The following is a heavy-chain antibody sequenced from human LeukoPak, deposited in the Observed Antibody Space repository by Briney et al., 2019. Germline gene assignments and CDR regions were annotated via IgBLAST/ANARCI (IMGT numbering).Heavy chain of an antibody. CDR1: GFSLTTTGMC. J-gene: IGHJ3*02. CDR3: ARGITTLLHDAFDI. D-gene: IGHD3-10*01. Sequence: SGPTLVNPTQTLTLTCTFSGFSLTTTGMCVSWIRQPPGKALEWLARIDWDDDKYYSTSLKTRLTISKDTSKNQVVLAMTNMDPADTATYYCARGITTLLHDAFDIWGQGTMVTVSS. V-gene: IGHV2-70*11. CDR2: IDWDDDK.